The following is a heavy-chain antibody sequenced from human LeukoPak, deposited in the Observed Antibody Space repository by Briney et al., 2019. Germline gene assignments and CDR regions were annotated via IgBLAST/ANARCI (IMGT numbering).Heavy chain of an antibody. CDR2: ISGSSIYI. D-gene: IGHD1-26*01. CDR3: ASKVGATTDFYYYGMDV. Sequence: PGGSLRLSCAASGFTFSNYTVNWVRQAPGKALEWVSSISGSSIYIYYADSVKGRFTISRDNAKNSLYLQINSLRAEDTAVYYCASKVGATTDFYYYGMDVWGQGTTVTVSS. J-gene: IGHJ6*02. V-gene: IGHV3-21*01. CDR1: GFTFSNYT.